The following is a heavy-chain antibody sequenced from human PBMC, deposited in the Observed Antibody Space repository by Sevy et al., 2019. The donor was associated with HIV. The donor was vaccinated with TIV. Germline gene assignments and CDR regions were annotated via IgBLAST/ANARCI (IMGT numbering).Heavy chain of an antibody. D-gene: IGHD6-19*01. CDR2: INSDGSST. Sequence: GGSLRLSCAASGFTFSSYWMHWVRQAPGKGLVWVSRINSDGSSTCYADSVKGRFTISRDNAKNTLYLQMNSLRAEDTAVYYCAIVPPTGAVAELFDYWGQGTLVTVSS. V-gene: IGHV3-74*01. CDR3: AIVPPTGAVAELFDY. J-gene: IGHJ4*02. CDR1: GFTFSSYW.